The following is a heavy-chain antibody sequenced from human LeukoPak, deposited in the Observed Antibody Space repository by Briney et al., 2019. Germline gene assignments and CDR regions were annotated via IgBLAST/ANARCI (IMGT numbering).Heavy chain of an antibody. CDR1: GFTFSTYA. Sequence: QSGGSLRLSCEVSGFTFSTYAMSWVRQAPGKGLEWVSVISGSGGSTYYADSVKGRFTISRDNSKNTLYLQMNSLRAEDTAVYHCAKDGSSSGYPYYMDVWGKGTTLTVSS. D-gene: IGHD5-12*01. CDR2: ISGSGGST. J-gene: IGHJ6*03. V-gene: IGHV3-23*01. CDR3: AKDGSSSGYPYYMDV.